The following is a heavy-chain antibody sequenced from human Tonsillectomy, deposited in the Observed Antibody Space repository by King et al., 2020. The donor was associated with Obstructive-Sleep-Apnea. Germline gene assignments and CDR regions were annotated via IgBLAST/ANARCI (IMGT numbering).Heavy chain of an antibody. CDR2: ITSISHTI. J-gene: IGHJ4*02. V-gene: IGHV3-48*04. CDR1: GFTFSSYR. Sequence: VQLVESGGGLVQPVGSLRLSCADSGFTFSSYRMNWVRQAPGKGREWVSYITSISHTIYYADSVRGRFTISRDNAKNSLYLQRNSLRAEDTAVYYCARDSGDSGYDSRPIWGQGILVTVSS. D-gene: IGHD5-12*01. CDR3: ARDSGDSGYDSRPI.